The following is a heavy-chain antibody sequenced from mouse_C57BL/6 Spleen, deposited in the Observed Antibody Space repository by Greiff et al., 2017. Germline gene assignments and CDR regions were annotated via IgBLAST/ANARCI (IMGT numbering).Heavy chain of an antibody. J-gene: IGHJ3*01. V-gene: IGHV1-42*01. Sequence: EVQLQQSGPELVKPGASVKISCKASGYSFTGYYMNWVKQSPEKSLEWIGEINPSTGGTTYNQKFKAKATLTVDKSSSTAYMQLKSLTSEDSAVYYCARGAYWAYWGQGTLVTVSA. CDR2: INPSTGGT. D-gene: IGHD2-10*01. CDR1: GYSFTGYY. CDR3: ARGAYWAY.